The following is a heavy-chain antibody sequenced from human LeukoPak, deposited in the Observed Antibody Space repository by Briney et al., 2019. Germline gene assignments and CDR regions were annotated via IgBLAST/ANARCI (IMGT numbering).Heavy chain of an antibody. J-gene: IGHJ4*02. CDR3: ARIVGATPWAYFDY. CDR1: GYSISSGYY. D-gene: IGHD1-26*01. CDR2: IYHSGST. V-gene: IGHV4-38-2*02. Sequence: SETLSLTCTVSGYSISSGYYWGWIRQPPGKGLEWIGSIYHSGSTYYNPSLKSRVTISVDTSKNQFSLKLSSVTAADTAVYYCARIVGATPWAYFDYWGQGTLVTVSS.